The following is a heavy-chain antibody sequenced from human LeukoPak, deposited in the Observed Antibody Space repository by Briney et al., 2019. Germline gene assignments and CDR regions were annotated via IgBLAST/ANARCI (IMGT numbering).Heavy chain of an antibody. CDR1: GGSISSYY. D-gene: IGHD3-22*01. CDR2: IYYSGST. CDR3: ARGVVVITTDYWYFDL. Sequence: SETLSLTCTVSGGSISSYYWSWIRQPPGKGLEWIGYIYYSGSTNYNPSLKSRVTISVDTSKNQFSLKLSSVTAADTAVYYCARGVVVITTDYWYFDLWGRGTLVTVSS. J-gene: IGHJ2*01. V-gene: IGHV4-59*08.